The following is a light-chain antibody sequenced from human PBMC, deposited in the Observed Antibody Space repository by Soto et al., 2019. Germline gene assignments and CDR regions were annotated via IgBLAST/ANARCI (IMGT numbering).Light chain of an antibody. CDR2: DVS. V-gene: IGLV2-14*01. J-gene: IGLJ1*01. CDR1: SSDIGDYNY. Sequence: QSALTQPASVSGSPGQSITISCVGTSSDIGDYNYVSWYQQHPGKVPKVIIYDVSNRPSGVSYRFSATKSGNTASLTISGRQAEDEADYYCCSYTGSGTLIFGTGTKLTVL. CDR3: CSYTGSGTLI.